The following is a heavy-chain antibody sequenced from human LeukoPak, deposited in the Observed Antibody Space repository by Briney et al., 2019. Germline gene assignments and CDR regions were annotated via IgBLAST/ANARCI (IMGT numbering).Heavy chain of an antibody. CDR3: ATGLSQYYDL. V-gene: IGHV3-74*01. Sequence: GGSLRLSCAASGITFSRYWMHWVRQAPGKGLMWVSRITGDGSDTIYADSVKGRFTISRDNAKNTVYLQMNSLRAEDTAVFYCATGLSQYYDLWGRGTLATVSS. CDR1: GITFSRYW. J-gene: IGHJ2*01. CDR2: ITGDGSDT. D-gene: IGHD2-8*02.